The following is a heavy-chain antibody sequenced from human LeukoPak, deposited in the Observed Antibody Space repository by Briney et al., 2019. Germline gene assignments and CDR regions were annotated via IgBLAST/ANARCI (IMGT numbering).Heavy chain of an antibody. CDR1: GYTFTSYA. CDR2: INAGNGNT. J-gene: IGHJ3*02. Sequence: ASVKVSCKASGYTFTSYAMHWVRQAPGQRLEWMGWINAGNGNTKYSQKFQGRVTITRDTSASTAYMELNSLRSEDTAVYYCARGNTYYDFWSGYYTGNDAFDIWGQGTMVTVSS. CDR3: ARGNTYYDFWSGYYTGNDAFDI. D-gene: IGHD3-3*01. V-gene: IGHV1-3*01.